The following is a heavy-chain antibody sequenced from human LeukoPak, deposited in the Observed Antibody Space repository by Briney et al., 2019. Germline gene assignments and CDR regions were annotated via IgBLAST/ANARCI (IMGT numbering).Heavy chain of an antibody. J-gene: IGHJ4*02. D-gene: IGHD5-12*01. CDR3: AVERSGYDSYLDY. CDR2: INSDGSST. Sequence: GGSLRHSCAASVGTLSRDWMRWVRQAPEKWMGWVSRINSDGSSTSYADSVKGRFTISRDNAKNTLYLQMNSLRAEDTAVYYCAVERSGYDSYLDYWGQGTLVTVSS. CDR1: VGTLSRDW. V-gene: IGHV3-74*01.